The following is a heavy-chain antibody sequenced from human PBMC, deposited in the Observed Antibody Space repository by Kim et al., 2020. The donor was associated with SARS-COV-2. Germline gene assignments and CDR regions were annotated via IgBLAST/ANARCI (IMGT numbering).Heavy chain of an antibody. CDR3: ARVFQAPRWNWFDP. Sequence: ASVKVSCKASGYTFTGYYMHWVRQAPGQGLEWMGWINPNSGGTNYAQKFQGRVTMTRDTSISTAYMELSRLRSDDTAVYYCARVFQAPRWNWFDPWGQGTLVTVSS. CDR2: INPNSGGT. V-gene: IGHV1-2*02. CDR1: GYTFTGYY. J-gene: IGHJ5*02. D-gene: IGHD2-15*01.